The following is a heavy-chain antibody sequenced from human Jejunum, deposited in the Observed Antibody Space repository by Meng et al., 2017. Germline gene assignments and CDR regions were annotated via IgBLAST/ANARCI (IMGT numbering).Heavy chain of an antibody. CDR1: GDSVVRNA. Sequence: EVLLVESGGGLVKPGGSLRLSCAASGDSVVRNAVTWVRQAPGKGLEWISTISADGGSTFYADSVKGRFTISRDNSKSMLYLQMNSLRGEDTGVYYCARDGGWVLSGYYRAYWGQGTLVTVSS. CDR3: ARDGGWVLSGYYRAY. J-gene: IGHJ4*02. CDR2: ISADGGST. D-gene: IGHD3-3*01. V-gene: IGHV3-23*04.